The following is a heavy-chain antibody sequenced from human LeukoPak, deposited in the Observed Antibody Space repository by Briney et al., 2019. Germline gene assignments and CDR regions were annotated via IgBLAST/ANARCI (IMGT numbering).Heavy chain of an antibody. CDR3: ARDNRGYDGAIHYFDY. Sequence: GGSLRLSCAASGFIFRSYAMHWVRQAPGKGLEWVAFISYDAVYTFYADSVKGRFTISRDNSKNTLYLQMNSLRAEDTAVYYCARDNRGYDGAIHYFDYWGQGTLVTVSS. D-gene: IGHD5-12*01. CDR1: GFIFRSYA. V-gene: IGHV3-30*14. J-gene: IGHJ4*02. CDR2: ISYDAVYT.